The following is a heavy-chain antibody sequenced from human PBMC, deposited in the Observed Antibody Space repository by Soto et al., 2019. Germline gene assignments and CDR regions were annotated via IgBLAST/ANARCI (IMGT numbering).Heavy chain of an antibody. V-gene: IGHV3-74*01. CDR3: VRTSLVVAAATREDY. J-gene: IGHJ4*02. D-gene: IGHD2-15*01. CDR2: INSDGSST. CDR1: GFTFSSYW. Sequence: EVQLVESGGGLGQPGGSLRLSCAASGFTFSSYWMHWVRQAPGKGLVWVSRINSDGSSTSYADSVKVRFTISRDNAKNTLYLQMNSLRAEDTAVYYCVRTSLVVAAATREDYWGQGTLVTVSA.